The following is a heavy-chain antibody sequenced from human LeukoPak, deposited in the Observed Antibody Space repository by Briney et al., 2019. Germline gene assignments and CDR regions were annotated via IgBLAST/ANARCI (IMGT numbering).Heavy chain of an antibody. CDR2: INPNSGGT. CDR1: GYIFSNYG. CDR3: AREPSDTAMVYPDY. J-gene: IGHJ4*02. Sequence: ASVKVSCKASGYIFSNYGINWVRQAPGQGLEWMGWINPNSGGTNYAQKFQGRVTMTRDTSISTAYMELSRLRSDDTAVYYCAREPSDTAMVYPDYWGQGTLVTVSS. V-gene: IGHV1-2*02. D-gene: IGHD5-18*01.